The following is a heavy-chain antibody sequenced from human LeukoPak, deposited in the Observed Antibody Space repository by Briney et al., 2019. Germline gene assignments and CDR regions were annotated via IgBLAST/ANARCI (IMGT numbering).Heavy chain of an antibody. CDR2: IYYSGST. J-gene: IGHJ4*02. V-gene: IGHV4-59*01. D-gene: IGHD3-22*01. Sequence: SETLSLTCTVSGGSISSYYWRWIRQPPGKGLEWIGYIYYSGSTNYNPSLKSRVTISVDTSKNQFSLKLSSVTAADTAVYYCAGASYDSSGVHWGQGTLVTVSS. CDR1: GGSISSYY. CDR3: AGASYDSSGVH.